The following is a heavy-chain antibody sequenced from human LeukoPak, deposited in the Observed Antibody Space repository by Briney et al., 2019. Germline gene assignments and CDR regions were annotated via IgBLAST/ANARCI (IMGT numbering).Heavy chain of an antibody. Sequence: NPSETLSLTCAVYGGSFSGYYWSWIRQPPGKGLEWIGEINHSGSTNYNPSLKSRVTISVDTSKNQFSLKLSSVTAADTAVYYCARGFGLQFNSLYYFDYWGQGTLVTVSS. J-gene: IGHJ4*02. CDR1: GGSFSGYY. D-gene: IGHD5-24*01. CDR2: INHSGST. CDR3: ARGFGLQFNSLYYFDY. V-gene: IGHV4-34*01.